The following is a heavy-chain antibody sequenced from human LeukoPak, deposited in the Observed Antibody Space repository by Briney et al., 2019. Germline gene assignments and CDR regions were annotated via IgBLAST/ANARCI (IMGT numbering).Heavy chain of an antibody. CDR1: GFTFSSYA. Sequence: GGSLRLSCAASGFTFSSYAMHWVRQAPGKGLEWVAVISYDGSNKYYADSVKGRFTISRDNSKNTLYLQMNSLRAEDTAVYYCARDSQILRFLEWLSPYFDYWGQGTLVTVSS. CDR2: ISYDGSNK. D-gene: IGHD3-3*01. J-gene: IGHJ4*02. V-gene: IGHV3-30-3*01. CDR3: ARDSQILRFLEWLSPYFDY.